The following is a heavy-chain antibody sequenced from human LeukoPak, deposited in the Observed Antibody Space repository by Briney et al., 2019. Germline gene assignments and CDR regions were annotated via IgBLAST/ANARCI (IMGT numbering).Heavy chain of an antibody. Sequence: GGSLRLSCAASGFTFSRYGMHWVRQAPGKGLEWVAVIWHDGGYEYYADSVKGRFTISRDSSKNTLYLQMNSLRAEDTAVYYCAKGGVGATSLDCWGQGTLVTVSS. D-gene: IGHD1-26*01. CDR3: AKGGVGATSLDC. CDR2: IWHDGGYE. V-gene: IGHV3-33*06. CDR1: GFTFSRYG. J-gene: IGHJ4*02.